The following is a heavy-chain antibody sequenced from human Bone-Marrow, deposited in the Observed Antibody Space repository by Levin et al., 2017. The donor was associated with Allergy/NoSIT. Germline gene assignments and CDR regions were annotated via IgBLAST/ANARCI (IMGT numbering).Heavy chain of an antibody. CDR3: ARVNTGLAYYYYGMDV. D-gene: IGHD4-17*01. CDR1: RFTFSSYG. J-gene: IGHJ6*02. CDR2: ISYDGSII. V-gene: IGHV3-30*03. Sequence: SCAASRFTFSSYGMHWVRQAPGKGLEWVAVISYDGSIIDYADSVQGRFTVSRDNSKNTLYLQMSSLRPDDTAVYYCARVNTGLAYYYYGMDVWGQGTTVTVSS.